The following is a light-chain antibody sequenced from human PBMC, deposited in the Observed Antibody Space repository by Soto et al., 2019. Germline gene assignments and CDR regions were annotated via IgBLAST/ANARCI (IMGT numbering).Light chain of an antibody. CDR1: SSDVGGYNY. CDR3: SSYGSTSTRYV. CDR2: EVS. V-gene: IGLV2-14*01. J-gene: IGLJ1*01. Sequence: QSALTQPASVSGSPGQSITISCTGTSSDVGGYNYFSWYQQHPGKAPKLMIYEVSNRPSGVSNRFSGSKSGNTASLTISGLQAEDEAQYFCSSYGSTSTRYVFGTGTKVTVL.